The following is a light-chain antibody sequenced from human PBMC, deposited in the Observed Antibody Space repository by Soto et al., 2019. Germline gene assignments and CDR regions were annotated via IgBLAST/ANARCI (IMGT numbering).Light chain of an antibody. J-gene: IGLJ1*01. V-gene: IGLV2-23*01. CDR2: EGT. CDR3: CSYAGSSTYV. CDR1: SSDVGSYNL. Sequence: QSALTQPASVSGSPGQSITISCTGTSSDVGSYNLVSWYQHHPGKAPKFMIYEGTKRPPGVSSRFSGSKSGNTASLTISGLQAEDEAYYYCCSYAGSSTYVFGTGTKV.